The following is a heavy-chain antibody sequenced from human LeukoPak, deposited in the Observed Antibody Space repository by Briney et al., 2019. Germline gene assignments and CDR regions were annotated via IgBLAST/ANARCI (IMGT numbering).Heavy chain of an antibody. V-gene: IGHV4-30-2*01. D-gene: IGHD2-15*01. J-gene: IGHJ5*02. CDR2: IYYSGST. CDR1: GGSISSGGYS. CDR3: AARSGGGPNWFDP. Sequence: SETLSLTCAVSGGSISSGGYSWSWIRHPPGKGLEWIGYIYYSGSTYYNPSLQSRVTISVDRSKNQFSLKLSSVTAADTAVYYCAARSGGGPNWFDPWGQGTLVTVSS.